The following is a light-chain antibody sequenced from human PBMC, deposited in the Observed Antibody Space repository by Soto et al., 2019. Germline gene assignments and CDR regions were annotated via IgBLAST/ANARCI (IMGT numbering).Light chain of an antibody. CDR2: EVS. CDR1: SSDVGGYNY. CDR3: NSYTTNSTFV. J-gene: IGLJ1*01. V-gene: IGLV2-14*01. Sequence: QSVLTQPASVSGSPGQSITISCTGTSSDVGGYNYVSWYQQHPGKAPKLMIYEVSNRPSGVSNRFSGSRSGNTASLTISGLQSEDEAEYYCNSYTTNSTFVFGTGTKLTVL.